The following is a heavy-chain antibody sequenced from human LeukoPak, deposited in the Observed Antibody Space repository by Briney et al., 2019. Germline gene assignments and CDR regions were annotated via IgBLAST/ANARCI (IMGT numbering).Heavy chain of an antibody. CDR1: GFTFRNYW. D-gene: IGHD4-17*01. Sequence: GGSLRLSCAASGFTFRNYWMHWVRQAPGKGLVWVSRINSDGSSTSYADSVKGRFTISRDNAKNTLYLQVNSLRAEDTAMYYCTRGDYGAYGYDAFDIWGQGTMVTVSS. CDR3: TRGDYGAYGYDAFDI. J-gene: IGHJ3*02. CDR2: INSDGSST. V-gene: IGHV3-74*01.